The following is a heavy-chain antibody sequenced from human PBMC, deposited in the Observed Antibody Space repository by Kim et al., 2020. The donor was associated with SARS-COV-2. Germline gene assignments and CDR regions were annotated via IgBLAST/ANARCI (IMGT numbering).Heavy chain of an antibody. D-gene: IGHD2-2*01. V-gene: IGHV3-23*01. CDR3: AKESRDIVVVPAEFDY. J-gene: IGHJ4*02. Sequence: SVKGRFTISSDNSKNTLYLQMNSLRAEDTAVYYCAKESRDIVVVPAEFDYWGQGTLVTVSS.